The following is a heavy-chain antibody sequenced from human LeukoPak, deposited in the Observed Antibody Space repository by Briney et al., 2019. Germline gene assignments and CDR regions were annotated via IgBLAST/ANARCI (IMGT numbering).Heavy chain of an antibody. D-gene: IGHD6-19*01. CDR2: LYFSGST. J-gene: IGHJ4*02. CDR1: GASISTYY. CDR3: ARAGGRWSFDY. V-gene: IGHV4-59*01. Sequence: SETLSLTCTVSGASISTYYWSWIRQPPGKGLEWIGYLYFSGSTNYNPSLKSRVTISSDTSKNQLSLKLSSVTAADTAVYYCARAGGRWSFDYLGQGTLVTVSS.